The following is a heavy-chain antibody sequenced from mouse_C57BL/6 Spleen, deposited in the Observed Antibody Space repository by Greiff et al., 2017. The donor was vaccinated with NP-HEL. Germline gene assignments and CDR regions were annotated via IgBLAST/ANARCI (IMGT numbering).Heavy chain of an antibody. J-gene: IGHJ1*03. V-gene: IGHV1-69*01. CDR1: GYTFTSYW. CDR3: ARYLYGSSFYWYFDV. D-gene: IGHD1-1*01. Sequence: QVQLQQPGAELVMPGASVKLSCKASGYTFTSYWMHWVKQRPGQGLEWIGEIDPSDSYTNYNQKFKGKSTLTVDKSSSTAYMQLSSLTSEDSAVYYCARYLYGSSFYWYFDVWGTGTTVTVSS. CDR2: IDPSDSYT.